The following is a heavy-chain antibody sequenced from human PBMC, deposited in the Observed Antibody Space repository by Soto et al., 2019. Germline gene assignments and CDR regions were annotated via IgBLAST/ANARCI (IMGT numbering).Heavy chain of an antibody. CDR1: GYTFTSYG. V-gene: IGHV1-18*01. D-gene: IGHD3-10*01. J-gene: IGHJ6*02. CDR2: ISAYNGNT. Sequence: QVQLVQSGAEVKKPGASVKVSCKASGYTFTSYGISWVRQAPGQGLEWMGWISAYNGNTNYAQKLQGRVTMTTDTSTSAAYMELRSLRSDDTAVYYCARLRYYGSGSYFYGMDVWGQGTTVTVSS. CDR3: ARLRYYGSGSYFYGMDV.